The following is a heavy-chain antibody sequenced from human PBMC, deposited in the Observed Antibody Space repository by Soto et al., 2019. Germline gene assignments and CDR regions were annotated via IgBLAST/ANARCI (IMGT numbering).Heavy chain of an antibody. Sequence: QVQMVQSGAEVKRTGASVRVSCKTSGYTFTTFGINWVRRAPGQGLERMGCLTAYDGKRNFAQKFQDRLTMTMDISTSTGYMELSGLRSDDTAVYFCARGLTYGDVDYWGRGTQVAVSS. D-gene: IGHD4-17*01. J-gene: IGHJ4*02. CDR3: ARGLTYGDVDY. CDR2: LTAYDGKR. CDR1: GYTFTTFG. V-gene: IGHV1-18*01.